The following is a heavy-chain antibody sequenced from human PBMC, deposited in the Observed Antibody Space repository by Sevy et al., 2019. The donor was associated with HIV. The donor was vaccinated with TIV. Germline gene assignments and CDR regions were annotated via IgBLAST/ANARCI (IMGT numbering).Heavy chain of an antibody. V-gene: IGHV3-7*01. CDR1: GFTFATYW. J-gene: IGHJ4*02. D-gene: IGHD3-16*02. CDR3: ARALADWGSFHYSS. CDR2: IKQDGTDK. Sequence: GGSLRLSCAASGFTFATYWMTWVRQAPGEGLEWVAYIKQDGTDKYCIDSVKGRFTISRDNGKNSLYLHMSGLRAEDTAVYYCARALADWGSFHYSSWGRGTLVTVSS.